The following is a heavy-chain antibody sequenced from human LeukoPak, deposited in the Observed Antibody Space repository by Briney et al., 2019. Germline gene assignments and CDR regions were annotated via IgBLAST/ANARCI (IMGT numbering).Heavy chain of an antibody. D-gene: IGHD3-10*01. CDR1: GGTFSSYA. CDR2: ISAYNGST. CDR3: ASLDYYGSGSYVDY. J-gene: IGHJ4*02. Sequence: ASVKVSCKASGGTFSSYAISWVRQAPGQGLEWMGWISAYNGSTNYAQKLQGRVTMTTDTSTSTAYMELRSLRSDDTAVYYCASLDYYGSGSYVDYWGQGTLVTVSS. V-gene: IGHV1-18*01.